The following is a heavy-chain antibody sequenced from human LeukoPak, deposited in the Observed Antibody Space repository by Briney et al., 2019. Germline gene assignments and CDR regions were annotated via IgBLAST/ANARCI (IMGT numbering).Heavy chain of an antibody. D-gene: IGHD5-12*01. CDR2: ISSSGDYI. Sequence: KPGGSLRLSCAASGFTFSRYSMNWVRQAPGKGLEWVSSISSSGDYIYYADSLKGRFTVSRDNAKNSLYLQMHSLRVEDTAVYYCARGNAEWLRPGDYWGQGTLVTASS. CDR3: ARGNAEWLRPGDY. V-gene: IGHV3-21*01. CDR1: GFTFSRYS. J-gene: IGHJ4*02.